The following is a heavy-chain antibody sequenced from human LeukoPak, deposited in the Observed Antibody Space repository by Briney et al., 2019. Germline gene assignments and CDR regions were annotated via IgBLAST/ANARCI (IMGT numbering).Heavy chain of an antibody. CDR1: GYTLSELS. Sequence: ASVKVSCTVSGYTLSELSIHWVRQTPGQGLEWMGIINPCDGSTSYAQKFQGRVTMTRDMSTRTVYMELSSLRSEDTVVYYCARGKQWLVMCYWGQGTLVTVSS. V-gene: IGHV1-46*01. CDR2: INPCDGST. D-gene: IGHD6-19*01. CDR3: ARGKQWLVMCY. J-gene: IGHJ4*02.